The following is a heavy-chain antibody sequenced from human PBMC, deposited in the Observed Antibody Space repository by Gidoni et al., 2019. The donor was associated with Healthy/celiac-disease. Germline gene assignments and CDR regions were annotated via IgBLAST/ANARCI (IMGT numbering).Heavy chain of an antibody. V-gene: IGHV3-30-3*01. CDR1: GFPFSSYA. D-gene: IGHD4-17*01. Sequence: QVQLVESGGGVVQPGRSLRLSCAASGFPFSSYAMHWVRKAPGKGLEWVAVISYDGSNKYYADSVKGRFTISRDNSKNTLYLQMNSLRAEDTAVYYCARSSYGDSGFDYWGQGTLVTVSS. CDR3: ARSSYGDSGFDY. CDR2: ISYDGSNK. J-gene: IGHJ4*02.